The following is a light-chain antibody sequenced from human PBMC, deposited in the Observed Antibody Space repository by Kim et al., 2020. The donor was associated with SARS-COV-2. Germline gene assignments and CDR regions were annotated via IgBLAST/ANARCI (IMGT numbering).Light chain of an antibody. CDR1: QSVSSSY. J-gene: IGKJ4*01. V-gene: IGKV3-20*01. CDR3: QQYDTSPLT. CDR2: GAS. Sequence: EIVLTQSPGTLSLSPGERATLSCRASQSVSSSYLAWYQQKPGQAPRLLIYGASSRATSIPDRFSGSGSGTDFTLTISRLEPEDFAVYYCQQYDTSPLTFGGGTKVDIK.